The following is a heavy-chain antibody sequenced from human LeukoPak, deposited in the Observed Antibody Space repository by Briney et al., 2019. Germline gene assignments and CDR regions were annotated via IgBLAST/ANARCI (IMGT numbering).Heavy chain of an antibody. CDR1: EFNLSSNY. V-gene: IGHV3-66*04. CDR2: IYYNGIT. CDR3: ARHAFRSQYNPNDL. Sequence: PGGSLRLSCTASEFNLSSNYISWIRQAPGGRLEWLSVIYYNGITFYSDSVKGRFTISRDTSKNTVYLQMNSLRGEDTAMYYCARHAFRSQYNPNDLWGQGTLVTVSS. J-gene: IGHJ4*02. D-gene: IGHD1-14*01.